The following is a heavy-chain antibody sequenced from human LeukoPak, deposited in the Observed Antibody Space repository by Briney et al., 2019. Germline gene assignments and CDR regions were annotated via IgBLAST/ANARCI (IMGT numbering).Heavy chain of an antibody. D-gene: IGHD1-26*01. CDR1: GGPNNNYY. CDR3: ARDSYTGNYFEDTFDI. V-gene: IGHV4-59*01. Sequence: PSETLSLTCTVSGGPNNNYYWSWIRQPPGKGLEWIGHISYSGNTNYNSSLRSRVTISVDTSNNQFSLRLSSVTAADTAVYYCARDSYTGNYFEDTFDIWGQGTMVTVSS. J-gene: IGHJ3*02. CDR2: ISYSGNT.